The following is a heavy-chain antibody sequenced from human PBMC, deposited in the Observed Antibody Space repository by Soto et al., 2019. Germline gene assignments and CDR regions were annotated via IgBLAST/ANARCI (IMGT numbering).Heavy chain of an antibody. CDR3: ARGRYSYETIYYKFYYTALDV. D-gene: IGHD3-10*01. CDR1: GGAIRGYY. J-gene: IGHJ6*02. V-gene: IGHV4-34*01. Sequence: SETLCLTCGVYGGAIRGYYWSWIRQSPGQGLEWIGDLNDNGGPNYNPYLLSRVTTSLDTSKRHVSLMVSSVTAADTAVYYCARGRYSYETIYYKFYYTALDVWGQGTRVTVSS. CDR2: LNDNGGP.